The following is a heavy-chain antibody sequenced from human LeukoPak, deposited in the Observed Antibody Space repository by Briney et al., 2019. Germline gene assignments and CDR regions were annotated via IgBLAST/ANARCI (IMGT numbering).Heavy chain of an antibody. CDR2: IYTSGST. V-gene: IGHV4-4*07. CDR3: ARDEVAVAGTFNY. Sequence: PSETLSLTCTVSGASISNYYWSWIRQPAGKGLEWIGRIYTSGSTNYNPSLKSRVTMSVDTSKNQFSLKLSSVTAADTAVYYCARDEVAVAGTFNYWGQGTLVTVSS. CDR1: GASISNYY. J-gene: IGHJ4*02. D-gene: IGHD6-19*01.